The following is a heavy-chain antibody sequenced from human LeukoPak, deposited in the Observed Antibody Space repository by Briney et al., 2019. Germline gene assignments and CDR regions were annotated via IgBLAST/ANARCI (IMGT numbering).Heavy chain of an antibody. Sequence: GGSLRLSCAASGFTFDDYGMSWVRQAPGKGLEWVSGINWNGGSTGYADFVKGRFTISRDNAKNSLYLQMNSLRAEDTALYYCARGYEACKGLYSGYDYGTYYFDYWGQGTLVTVSS. CDR2: INWNGGST. V-gene: IGHV3-20*04. CDR1: GFTFDDYG. D-gene: IGHD5-12*01. CDR3: ARGYEACKGLYSGYDYGTYYFDY. J-gene: IGHJ4*02.